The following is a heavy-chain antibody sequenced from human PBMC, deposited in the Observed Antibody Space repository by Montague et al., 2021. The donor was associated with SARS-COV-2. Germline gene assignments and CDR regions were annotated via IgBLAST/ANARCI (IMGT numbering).Heavy chain of an antibody. Sequence: SETLSLTCAVSGGSISSSNWWSWVRQPPGKGLEWIGEIYHSGSTXXNPSLKSRVTISVDKSKNQFSLKLSPVTAADTAVYYCAREGLVVRGWFDPWGQGTLVTVSS. CDR3: AREGLVVRGWFDP. CDR2: IYHSGST. D-gene: IGHD2-15*01. J-gene: IGHJ5*02. V-gene: IGHV4-4*02. CDR1: GGSISSSNW.